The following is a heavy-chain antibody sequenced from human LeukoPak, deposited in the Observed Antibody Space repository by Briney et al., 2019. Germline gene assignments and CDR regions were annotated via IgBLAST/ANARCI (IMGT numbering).Heavy chain of an antibody. CDR3: ARCVVVVAATPSYFDY. J-gene: IGHJ4*02. D-gene: IGHD2-15*01. CDR2: ISAYNGNT. V-gene: IGHV1-18*04. Sequence: ASVKVSCKASGYTFTSYGISWVRQAPGQGLGWMGWISAYNGNTNYAQKLQGRVTMTTDTSTSTAYMELRSLRSDDTAVYYCARCVVVVAATPSYFDYWGQGTLVTVSS. CDR1: GYTFTSYG.